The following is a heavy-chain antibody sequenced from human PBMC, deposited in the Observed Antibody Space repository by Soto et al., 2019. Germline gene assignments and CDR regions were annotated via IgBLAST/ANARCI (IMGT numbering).Heavy chain of an antibody. J-gene: IGHJ6*02. CDR1: GGSISSDDYY. CDR2: IYHIGIT. D-gene: IGHD1-1*01. Sequence: PSETLSLTCTVSGGSISSDDYYWSWVLQLPGKGLELIGYIYHIGITYYNPSLKSRLTISVAASKNQFSLRLRSVTAADTAIYYCDRDPVHDHTYYGMDVWGQGTTVTVSS. CDR3: DRDPVHDHTYYGMDV. V-gene: IGHV4-30-4*01.